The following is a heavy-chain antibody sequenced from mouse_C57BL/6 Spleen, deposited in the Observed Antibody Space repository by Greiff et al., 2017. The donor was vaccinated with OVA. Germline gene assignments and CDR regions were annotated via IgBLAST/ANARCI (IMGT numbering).Heavy chain of an antibody. Sequence: ESGPGLVKPSQSLSLTCSVTGYSITSGYYWNWIRQFPGNKLEWMGYISYDGSNNYNPSLKNRISITRDTSKNQFFLKLNSVTTEDTATYDCARAGTGDFEYWGQGTTLTVSS. CDR2: ISYDGSN. CDR3: ARAGTGDFEY. J-gene: IGHJ2*01. V-gene: IGHV3-6*01. D-gene: IGHD3-3*01. CDR1: GYSITSGYY.